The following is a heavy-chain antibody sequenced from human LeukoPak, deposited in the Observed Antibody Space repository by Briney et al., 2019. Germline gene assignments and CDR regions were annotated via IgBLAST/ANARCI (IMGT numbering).Heavy chain of an antibody. CDR1: GFTFSSYA. V-gene: IGHV3-30*04. J-gene: IGHJ4*02. CDR2: ISYDGSNK. CDR3: ARDGGVYYYGSGSYYYY. D-gene: IGHD3-10*01. Sequence: GSLRLSCAASGFTFSSYAMHWVRQAPGKGLEWVAVISYDGSNKYYADSVKGRFTISRDNSKNTLYLQMNSLRAEDTAVYYCARDGGVYYYGSGSYYYYWGQGTLVTVSS.